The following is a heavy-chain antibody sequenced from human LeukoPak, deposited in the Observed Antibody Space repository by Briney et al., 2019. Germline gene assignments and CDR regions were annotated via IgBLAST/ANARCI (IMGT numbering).Heavy chain of an antibody. CDR2: INHCGST. Sequence: SETLSLTCAVYGGSFSGYYWSWIRQPPGKGLEWIGEINHCGSTNYNPSLKSRVTISVDTSKNQFSLKLSSVTAADTAVYYCARAPGITMIVVWGQGTLVTVSS. D-gene: IGHD3-22*01. CDR3: ARAPGITMIVV. J-gene: IGHJ4*02. CDR1: GGSFSGYY. V-gene: IGHV4-34*01.